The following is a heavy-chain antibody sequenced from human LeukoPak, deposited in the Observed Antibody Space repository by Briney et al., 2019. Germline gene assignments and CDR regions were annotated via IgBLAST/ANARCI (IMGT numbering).Heavy chain of an antibody. V-gene: IGHV1-2*02. Sequence: ASVKVSCKASGYTFTAYYIHWVRQAPGQGLEWMGWINPNSGGTNYAQKFQGRVTMTRDTSISTAYMELNSPRSDDTAVYYCARSTLGYWGQETLVTVSS. CDR1: GYTFTAYY. J-gene: IGHJ4*02. CDR2: INPNSGGT. CDR3: ARSTLGY.